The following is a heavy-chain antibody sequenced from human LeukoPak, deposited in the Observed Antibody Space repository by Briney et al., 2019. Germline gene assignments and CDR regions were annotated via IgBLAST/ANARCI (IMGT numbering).Heavy chain of an antibody. D-gene: IGHD2-15*01. CDR2: AYGDGTDK. CDR3: ATGGRFYYDL. V-gene: IGHV3-33*03. Sequence: GGSLRLSCAASGFTFNRYGMHWVRQAPGKGLEWVAVAYGDGTDKYYADSVRGRFTISKDLSQNRLYMQMNSLRAEDAAMYYCATGGRFYYDLWGQGTLVTVSS. CDR1: GFTFNRYG. J-gene: IGHJ4*02.